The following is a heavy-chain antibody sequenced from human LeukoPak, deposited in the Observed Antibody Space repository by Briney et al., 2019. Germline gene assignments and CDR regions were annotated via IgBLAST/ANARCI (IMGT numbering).Heavy chain of an antibody. CDR1: GYTFTGYY. D-gene: IGHD3-10*01. V-gene: IGHV1-2*02. J-gene: IGHJ4*02. CDR2: INPNSGGT. CDR3: ARAPYGSGSSFDY. Sequence: ASVKVSCKASGYTFTGYYMHWERQAPGQGLEWMGWINPNSGGTNYAQKFQGRVTMTRDTSISTAYMELSRLRSDDTAVYYCARAPYGSGSSFDYWGQGTLVTVSS.